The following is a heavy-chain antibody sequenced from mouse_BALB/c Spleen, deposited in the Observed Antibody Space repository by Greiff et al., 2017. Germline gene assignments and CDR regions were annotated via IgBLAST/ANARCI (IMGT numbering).Heavy chain of an antibody. CDR2: ISNGGGST. Sequence: EVKVEESGGGLVQPGGSLKLSCAASGFTFSSYTMSWVRQTPEKRLEWVAYISNGGGSTYYPDTVKGRFTISRDNAKNTLYLQMSSLKSEDTAMYYCARPLYDYDGWFAYWGQGTLVTVSA. D-gene: IGHD2-4*01. J-gene: IGHJ3*01. V-gene: IGHV5-12-2*01. CDR3: ARPLYDYDGWFAY. CDR1: GFTFSSYT.